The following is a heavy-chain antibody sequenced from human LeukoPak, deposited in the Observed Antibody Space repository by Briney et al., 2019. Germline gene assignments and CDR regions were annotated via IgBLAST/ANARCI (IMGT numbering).Heavy chain of an antibody. V-gene: IGHV4-38-2*02. D-gene: IGHD3-16*02. CDR1: GYSISSDYY. J-gene: IGHJ4*02. CDR2: IYHSGST. Sequence: SETLSLTCSVSGYSISSDYYWGWIRQPPGKGLEWIGFIYHSGSTYYNPSLKSRVTISVDTSKNQFSLKLSSVTAADTAVYYCARYDVWGTYRAFDYWGQGTLVTVSS. CDR3: ARYDVWGTYRAFDY.